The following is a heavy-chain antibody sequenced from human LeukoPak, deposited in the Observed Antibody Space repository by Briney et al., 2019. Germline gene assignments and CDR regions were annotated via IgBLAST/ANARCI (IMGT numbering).Heavy chain of an antibody. CDR1: GFTLSTYA. CDR3: ARIRGGPIDH. V-gene: IGHV3-30-3*01. CDR2: ISYDGIDT. J-gene: IGHJ4*02. D-gene: IGHD3-16*01. Sequence: GGSLGLSCAASGFTLSTYAMHWVRQAPGKGLEWVAVISYDGIDTYYADSVKGRFTISRDTSKNSLYLQMNSLRPEDTAVFYCARIRGGPIDHWGQGTLVTASS.